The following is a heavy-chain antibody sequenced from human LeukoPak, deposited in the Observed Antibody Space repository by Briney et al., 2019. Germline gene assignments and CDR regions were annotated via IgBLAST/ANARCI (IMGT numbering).Heavy chain of an antibody. CDR2: IRYDGSNK. J-gene: IGHJ5*02. Sequence: PGGSLRLSCAASGFTFSSYGMHRVRQAPGKGLEWVAFIRYDGSNKYYADSVKGRFTISRDNSKNTLYLQMNSLRAEDTAVYYCARLWFGEGSFDWFDPWGQGTLVTVSS. V-gene: IGHV3-30*02. D-gene: IGHD3-10*01. CDR3: ARLWFGEGSFDWFDP. CDR1: GFTFSSYG.